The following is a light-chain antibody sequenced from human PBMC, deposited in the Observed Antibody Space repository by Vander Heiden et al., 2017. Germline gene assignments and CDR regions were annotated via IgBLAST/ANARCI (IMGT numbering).Light chain of an antibody. CDR2: DAS. V-gene: IGKV1-33*01. Sequence: INRTQPPSSLSASVGDRVTITCQASQDISNYLNWYQQKPGKAPKLLLYDASNLQTGVRSRFSGSESGTDFTFTISRLQPEDIATYYCQQEDNLPDTFGGRTKVEIK. J-gene: IGKJ4*01. CDR3: QQEDNLPDT. CDR1: QDISNY.